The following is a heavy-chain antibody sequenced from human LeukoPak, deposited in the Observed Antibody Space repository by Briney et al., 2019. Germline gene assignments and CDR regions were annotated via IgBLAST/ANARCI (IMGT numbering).Heavy chain of an antibody. J-gene: IGHJ6*03. CDR2: IDYSGST. D-gene: IGHD3-3*01. CDR1: GGSISSSGYY. V-gene: IGHV4-39*07. Sequence: PSETLSLTCTVSGGSISSSGYYWGWIRQPPGKGLEWMGSIDYSGSTYYIPSLKSRLTISLDTSKNQFSLKLSSVTAADTAVYYCARGAHVSEWLSYYYYMDVWGKGTTVTVSS. CDR3: ARGAHVSEWLSYYYYMDV.